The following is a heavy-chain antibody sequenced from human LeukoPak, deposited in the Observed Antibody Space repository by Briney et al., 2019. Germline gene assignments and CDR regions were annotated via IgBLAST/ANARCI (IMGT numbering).Heavy chain of an antibody. CDR1: GFTFGDYA. CDR2: IRSRAYGGTT. D-gene: IGHD2-2*02. V-gene: IGHV3-49*04. CDR3: TRGGEGYCSSTSCYTPLG. J-gene: IGHJ4*02. Sequence: HPGGSLRLSCTASGFTFGDYAISWVRQAPGKGLEWVGFIRSRAYGGTTEYAASVKGRFTISRDDSKSIAYLQMNSLKTEDTAVYYCTRGGEGYCSSTSCYTPLGWGQGTLVTVSS.